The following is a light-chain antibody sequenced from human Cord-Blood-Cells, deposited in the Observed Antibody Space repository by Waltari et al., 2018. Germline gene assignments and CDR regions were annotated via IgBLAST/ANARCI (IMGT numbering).Light chain of an antibody. CDR2: DVS. J-gene: IGLJ3*02. Sequence: QSALTQPASVSGSPGQPITISGTGTSRDVGGYNYVSWYQQHPGKAPKLMIYDVSNRPSGVSNRFSGSKSGNTASLTISGLQAEDEADYYCSSYTSSSTWVFGGGTKLTVL. CDR1: SRDVGGYNY. CDR3: SSYTSSSTWV. V-gene: IGLV2-14*01.